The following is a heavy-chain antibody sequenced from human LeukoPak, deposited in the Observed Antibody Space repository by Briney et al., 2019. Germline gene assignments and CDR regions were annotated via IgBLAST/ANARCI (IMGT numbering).Heavy chain of an antibody. D-gene: IGHD2-21*02. CDR2: IIPILGIA. CDR3: ARDMDVVVTAIRPYYYGMDV. Sequence: SVKVSCKASGGTFSSYAISWVRQAPGQGLEWMGRIIPILGIANYAQKFQGRVTITADKSTSTAYMELSILRSEDTAVYYCARDMDVVVTAIRPYYYGMDVWGQGTTVTVSS. V-gene: IGHV1-69*04. CDR1: GGTFSSYA. J-gene: IGHJ6*02.